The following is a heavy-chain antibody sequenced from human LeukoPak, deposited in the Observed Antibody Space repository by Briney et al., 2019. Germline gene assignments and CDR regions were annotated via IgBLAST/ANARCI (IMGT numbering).Heavy chain of an antibody. CDR2: LSNSGGHT. J-gene: IGHJ3*02. V-gene: IGHV3-23*01. Sequence: GGSLRLSCAASGFTFNNYAMNWVRQAPGKGLEWVSALSNSGGHTYYADSVKGRFTISRDNSKNTLYLQMNSLRAEDTAVYYCARGGTTVTTFAFDIWGQGTMVTVSS. D-gene: IGHD4-17*01. CDR3: ARGGTTVTTFAFDI. CDR1: GFTFNNYA.